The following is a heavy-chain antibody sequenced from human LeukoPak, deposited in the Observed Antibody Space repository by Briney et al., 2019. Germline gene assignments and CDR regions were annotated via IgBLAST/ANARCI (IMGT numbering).Heavy chain of an antibody. D-gene: IGHD2-21*02. CDR1: GFTFSSYA. CDR3: AKKPLVVVTAIPYFDY. Sequence: GGSLRLSCAASGFTFSSYAMSWVRQAPGKGLEWVSAISGSGGSTYYADSVKGRFTISRDNSKNTLYLQMNGLRAEDTAVYYCAKKPLVVVTAIPYFDYWGQGTLVTVSS. J-gene: IGHJ4*02. V-gene: IGHV3-23*01. CDR2: ISGSGGST.